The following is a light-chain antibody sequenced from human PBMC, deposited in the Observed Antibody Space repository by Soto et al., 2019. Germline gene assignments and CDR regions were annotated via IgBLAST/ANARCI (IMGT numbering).Light chain of an antibody. CDR3: QSGDLSCTSSV. Sequence: SYELTPPPSESESPGQTARITCSGDALPKQYAYWYQQKPGQAPVLVIYKDSERPSGIPERFSGSSSGTTVTLTISGVQAEDDVEYYCQSGDLSCTSSVFCSGIKV. V-gene: IGLV3-25*02. CDR1: ALPKQY. CDR2: KDS. J-gene: IGLJ1*01.